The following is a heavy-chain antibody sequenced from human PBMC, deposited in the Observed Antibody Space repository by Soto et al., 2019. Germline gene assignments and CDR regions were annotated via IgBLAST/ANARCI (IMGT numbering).Heavy chain of an antibody. J-gene: IGHJ4*02. CDR1: EGTFNSYA. V-gene: IGHV1-69*01. D-gene: IGHD6-13*01. Sequence: QAQVVQSGAEVRKPGSSVNLSCKASEGTFNSYAIAWVRQAPGQGLEWMGGIIPYYNTLNYAQKFQDRVTNTADDSTTTVYMELSSLRSADTAVYFCASGASRWYPYFFDSWAQGTLVTVSS. CDR2: IIPYYNTL. CDR3: ASGASRWYPYFFDS.